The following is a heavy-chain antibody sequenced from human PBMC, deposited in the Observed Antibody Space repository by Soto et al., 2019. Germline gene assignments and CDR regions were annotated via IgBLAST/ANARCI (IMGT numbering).Heavy chain of an antibody. V-gene: IGHV4-39*01. CDR2: IKYSGTT. CDR1: CGSSSSSRCH. J-gene: IGHJ3*02. D-gene: IGHD1-26*01. Sequence: SGTLSLPRPVFCGSSSSSRCHRGWVPQPPGKGLEWIASIKYSGTTFYNPSLKSRVTLSVDTSKNQFALKLSSVTAAETAVYYCARHGITGSYYDAFDIWGQGTMVTVSS. CDR3: ARHGITGSYYDAFDI.